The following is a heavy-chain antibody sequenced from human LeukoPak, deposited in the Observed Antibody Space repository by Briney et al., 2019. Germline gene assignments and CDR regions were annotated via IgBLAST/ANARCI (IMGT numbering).Heavy chain of an antibody. J-gene: IGHJ4*02. CDR1: GFTFSSYA. D-gene: IGHD3-10*01. Sequence: GGSLRLSCAASGFTFSSYAMSWVRQAPGKGLEWVSAISGSGGSTYYADSVKGRFSISRDNSKNTLYLQMNSLRAEDTAVYYCAKDKTAITMVRGVIIYFDYWGQGTLVTVSS. CDR2: ISGSGGST. V-gene: IGHV3-23*01. CDR3: AKDKTAITMVRGVIIYFDY.